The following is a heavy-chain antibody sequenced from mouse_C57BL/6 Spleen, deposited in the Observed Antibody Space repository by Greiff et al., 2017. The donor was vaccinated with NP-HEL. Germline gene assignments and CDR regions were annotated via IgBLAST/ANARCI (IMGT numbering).Heavy chain of an antibody. Sequence: EVKLMESEGGLVQPGSSMKLSCTASGFTFSDYYMAWVRQVPEKGLEWVANINYDGSSTYYLDSLKSRFIISRDNAKNILYLQMSSLKSEDTATYYCARELYDGYYVGAMDYWGQGTSVTVSS. CDR3: ARELYDGYYVGAMDY. D-gene: IGHD2-3*01. CDR2: INYDGSST. J-gene: IGHJ4*01. CDR1: GFTFSDYY. V-gene: IGHV5-16*01.